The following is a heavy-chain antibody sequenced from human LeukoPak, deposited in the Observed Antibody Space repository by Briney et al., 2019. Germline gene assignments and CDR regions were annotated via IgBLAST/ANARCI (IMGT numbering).Heavy chain of an antibody. CDR2: INHSGST. CDR3: ARGHDSIKTFGEVIKSRTRWFDP. V-gene: IGHV4-34*01. Sequence: SETLSLTCAVYGGSFSGYYWSWIRQPPGKGLEWIGEINHSGSTNYNPSLKSRVTISVDTSKNQFSLKLSSVTAADTAVYYCARGHDSIKTFGEVIKSRTRWFDPWGQGTLVTVSS. J-gene: IGHJ5*02. CDR1: GGSFSGYY. D-gene: IGHD3-3*01.